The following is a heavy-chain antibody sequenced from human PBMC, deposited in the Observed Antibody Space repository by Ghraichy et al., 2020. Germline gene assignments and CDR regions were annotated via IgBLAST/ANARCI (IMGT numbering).Heavy chain of an antibody. CDR2: IYHSGST. V-gene: IGHV4-38-2*02. J-gene: IGHJ5*02. D-gene: IGHD6-13*01. CDR1: GYSISSGYY. Sequence: GSLRLSCTVSGYSISSGYYWGWIRQPPGQGLEWIGSIYHSGSTYYNPSLKSRVTISVDTSKNQFSLKLSSVTAADTAVYYCARVRPGPQQLVTGWFDPWGQGTLVTVSS. CDR3: ARVRPGPQQLVTGWFDP.